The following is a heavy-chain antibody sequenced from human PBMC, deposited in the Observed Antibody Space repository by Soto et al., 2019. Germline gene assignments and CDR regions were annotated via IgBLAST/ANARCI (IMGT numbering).Heavy chain of an antibody. CDR2: ISSSSGYI. Sequence: GGSLRLSCAASGFTFSTSTMNWVRQAPGKGLEWVSSISSSSGYIHYADSVKGRFTISGDNAKNSLYLQMNSLRVDDTAVYYCARGKGWLQFGYGGQGTLVTVSS. CDR3: ARGKGWLQFGY. D-gene: IGHD5-12*01. V-gene: IGHV3-21*01. J-gene: IGHJ4*02. CDR1: GFTFSTST.